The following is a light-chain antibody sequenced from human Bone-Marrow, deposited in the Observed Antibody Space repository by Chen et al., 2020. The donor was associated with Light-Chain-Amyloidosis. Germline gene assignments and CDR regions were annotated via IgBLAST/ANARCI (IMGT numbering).Light chain of an antibody. CDR1: RSLWSR. Sequence: EIILTQFPATLSVSPGEGATLSCRASRSLWSRLAWYQHRPGQAPRLLIYDASSRATGIPGRFSGSGSGTDFTLTISSLQSEDFAVYYCQEYNDWPPFFTFGPGIKVDVK. V-gene: IGKV3-15*01. J-gene: IGKJ3*01. CDR2: DAS. CDR3: QEYNDWPPFFT.